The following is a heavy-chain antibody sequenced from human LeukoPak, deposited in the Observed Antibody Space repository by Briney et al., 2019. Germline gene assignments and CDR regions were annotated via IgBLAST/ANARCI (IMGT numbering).Heavy chain of an antibody. J-gene: IGHJ4*01. CDR2: ISTYNGNT. CDR1: EYTFTSYD. CDR3: ARYGGITTTGTPEPFDY. V-gene: IGHV1-18*01. D-gene: IGHD6-13*01. Sequence: ASVKVSCKASEYTFTSYDINWVRQATGQGLEWMGWISTYNGNTNYAQKLQGRVTMTADTSTSTAYMELRSLRSDDTAVYYCARYGGITTTGTPEPFDYWGQGTLVTVSS.